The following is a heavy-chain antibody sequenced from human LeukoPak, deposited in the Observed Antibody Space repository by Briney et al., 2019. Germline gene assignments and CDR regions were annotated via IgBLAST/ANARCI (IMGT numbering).Heavy chain of an antibody. CDR3: AELGITMIGGV. V-gene: IGHV3-21*01. CDR2: ITSSSSYT. Sequence: GGSLRLSCAASGFTFSTYNMNWVRQAPGKGLEWVSSITSSSSYTFYADSVKGRFTISRDNAKNSLYLQMNSLRAEDTAVYYCAELGITMIGGVWGKGATVTISS. J-gene: IGHJ6*04. CDR1: GFTFSTYN. D-gene: IGHD3-10*02.